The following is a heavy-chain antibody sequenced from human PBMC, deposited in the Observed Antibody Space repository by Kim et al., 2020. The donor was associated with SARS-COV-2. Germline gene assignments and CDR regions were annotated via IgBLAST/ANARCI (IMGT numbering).Heavy chain of an antibody. CDR3: ASGSGTYSPDY. Sequence: ASVKVSCKASGYNFIGYSISWVRQAPGQGLEWMGRISPDYGNTYYAQNLQDRVILTTDTSTSTAYMELRSLRFDDTAVYYCASGSGTYSPDYWGQGTLVTVSS. D-gene: IGHD3-10*01. CDR2: ISPDYGNT. CDR1: GYNFIGYS. V-gene: IGHV1-18*01. J-gene: IGHJ4*02.